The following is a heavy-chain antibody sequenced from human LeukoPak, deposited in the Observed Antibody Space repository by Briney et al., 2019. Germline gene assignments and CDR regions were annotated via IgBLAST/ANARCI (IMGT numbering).Heavy chain of an antibody. Sequence: PGGSLRLSCAASGFTFNSYAMSWVRQAPGKGLEWVSAISGSGGSTYYADSVRGRFTISRDNSNNTLYLQVNSLRAEDTAVYYCAKTSSGGYYWDYFDYWGQGTLVTVSS. CDR2: ISGSGGST. J-gene: IGHJ4*02. CDR1: GFTFNSYA. D-gene: IGHD3-22*01. V-gene: IGHV3-23*01. CDR3: AKTSSGGYYWDYFDY.